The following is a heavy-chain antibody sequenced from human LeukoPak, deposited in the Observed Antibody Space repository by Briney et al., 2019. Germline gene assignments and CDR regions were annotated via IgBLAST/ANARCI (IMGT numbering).Heavy chain of an antibody. D-gene: IGHD3-10*01. V-gene: IGHV4-59*01. CDR3: AREGPGRFGAPGPNVYSIDY. Sequence: PSETLSLTCTVSGGSISSYYWSWIRQPPGKRLEWIGCIYSSGSTNYNPSLKSRVAISVATSKNQFSLKLTSVTAADTAVYYCAREGPGRFGAPGPNVYSIDYWGQGTLVTVSS. J-gene: IGHJ4*02. CDR1: GGSISSYY. CDR2: IYSSGST.